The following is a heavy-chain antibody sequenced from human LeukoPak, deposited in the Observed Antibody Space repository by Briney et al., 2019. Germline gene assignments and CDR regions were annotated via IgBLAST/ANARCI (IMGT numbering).Heavy chain of an antibody. CDR2: ISYDGSNK. J-gene: IGHJ4*02. V-gene: IGHV3-30*03. Sequence: GGSLRLSCAASGFTFSNYGMHWVRQAPGKGLEWLAVISYDGSNKYYADSVKGRFTISRDNSKNTLYLQMNSLRAEDTAVYYCARDAGRYFDWLGYWGQGTLVTVSS. CDR1: GFTFSNYG. D-gene: IGHD3-9*01. CDR3: ARDAGRYFDWLGY.